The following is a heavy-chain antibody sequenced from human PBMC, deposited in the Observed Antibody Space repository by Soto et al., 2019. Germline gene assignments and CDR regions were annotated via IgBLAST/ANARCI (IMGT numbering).Heavy chain of an antibody. CDR2: IIPILGIA. Sequence: QVQLVQSGAEVKKPGSSVKVSCKASGGTFSSYTISWVRQAPGQGLEWMGRIIPILGIANYAQKFQGRVTITADKSTSTASMELSSLRSEDTAVYYCARGIGAAAGTPWFDPWGQGTLVTVSS. D-gene: IGHD6-13*01. J-gene: IGHJ5*02. CDR3: ARGIGAAAGTPWFDP. V-gene: IGHV1-69*02. CDR1: GGTFSSYT.